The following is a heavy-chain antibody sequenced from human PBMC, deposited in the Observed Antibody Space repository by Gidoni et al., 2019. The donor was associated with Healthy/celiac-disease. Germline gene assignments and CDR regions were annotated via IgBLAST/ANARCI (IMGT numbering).Heavy chain of an antibody. V-gene: IGHV4-31*03. CDR1: GGSIRSGGYY. D-gene: IGHD2-2*02. Sequence: QVQLQESGPGLVKPSQTLSLTCTVSGGSIRSGGYYWSWIRQHPGKGLEWIGYIYYSGSTYYNPSLKSRVTISVDTSKNQFSLKLSSVTAADTAVYYCARDYCSSTSCYTFDYWGQGTLVTVSS. CDR3: ARDYCSSTSCYTFDY. J-gene: IGHJ4*02. CDR2: IYYSGST.